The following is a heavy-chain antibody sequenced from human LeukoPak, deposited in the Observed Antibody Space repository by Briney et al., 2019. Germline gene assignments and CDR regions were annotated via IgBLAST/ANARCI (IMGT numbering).Heavy chain of an antibody. CDR1: GFTFSSYA. Sequence: GGSLRLSCAAFGFTFSSYAMHWVRQAPGKGLEWVAVISYDGSNKYYADSVKGRFTISRDNSKNTLYLQMNSLRAEDTAVYYCARDPDGARDFDYWGQGTLVTVSS. CDR3: ARDPDGARDFDY. D-gene: IGHD4/OR15-4a*01. J-gene: IGHJ4*02. CDR2: ISYDGSNK. V-gene: IGHV3-30-3*01.